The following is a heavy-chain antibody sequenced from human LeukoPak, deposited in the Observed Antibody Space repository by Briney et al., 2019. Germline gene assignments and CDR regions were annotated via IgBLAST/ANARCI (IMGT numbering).Heavy chain of an antibody. Sequence: SETLSLTCTVSGGSISSGDYYWSWIRQPPGKGLEWIGYIYYSGSTNYNPSLKSRVTISVDTSKNQFSLKLSSVTAADTAVYYCARGLWDSSGYYYLSFDYWGQGTLVTVSS. V-gene: IGHV4-30-4*01. CDR1: GGSISSGDYY. CDR3: ARGLWDSSGYYYLSFDY. CDR2: IYYSGST. J-gene: IGHJ4*02. D-gene: IGHD3-22*01.